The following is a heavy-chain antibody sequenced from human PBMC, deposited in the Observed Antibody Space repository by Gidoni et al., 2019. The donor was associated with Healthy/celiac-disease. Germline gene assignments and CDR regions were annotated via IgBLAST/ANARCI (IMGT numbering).Heavy chain of an antibody. CDR2: ISGSGGST. CDR1: GFTFSSYA. CDR3: AKDPCGDCYSYYFDY. J-gene: IGHJ4*02. D-gene: IGHD2-21*02. Sequence: VQLLESGGGSVQPGGSLRLSCAASGFTFSSYAMSWVRQAPGKGLEWVAAISGSGGSTYYADSVKGRFTISRDNSKNTLYLQMNSLRAEDTAVYYCAKDPCGDCYSYYFDYWGQGTLVTVSS. V-gene: IGHV3-23*01.